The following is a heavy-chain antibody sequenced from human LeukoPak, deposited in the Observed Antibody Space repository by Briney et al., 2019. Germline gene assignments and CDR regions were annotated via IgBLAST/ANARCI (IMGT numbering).Heavy chain of an antibody. CDR2: IYYSGST. D-gene: IGHD3-10*01. CDR1: GGSISSYY. Sequence: PLETLSLTCTVSGGSISSYYWSWIRQPPGKGLEWIGYIYYSGSTNYNPSLKSRVTISVDTSKNQFSLKLTSVTAADTAVYYCARAWMVRGVTFQHWGQGTLVTVSS. V-gene: IGHV4-59*01. J-gene: IGHJ1*01. CDR3: ARAWMVRGVTFQH.